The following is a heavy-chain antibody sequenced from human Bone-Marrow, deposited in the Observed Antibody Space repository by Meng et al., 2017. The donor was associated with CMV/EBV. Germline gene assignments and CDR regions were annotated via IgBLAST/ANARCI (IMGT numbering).Heavy chain of an antibody. Sequence: GGSLRLSCAASGFTFSSYAMSWVRQAPGKGLEWVSAISGSGGSTYYADSVKGRFTISRDNSKNTLYLQMNSLRAEDTSVHYCAKVPVGASSKTHFDYWGQGTLVTVSS. D-gene: IGHD1-26*01. V-gene: IGHV3-23*01. J-gene: IGHJ4*02. CDR1: GFTFSSYA. CDR3: AKVPVGASSKTHFDY. CDR2: ISGSGGST.